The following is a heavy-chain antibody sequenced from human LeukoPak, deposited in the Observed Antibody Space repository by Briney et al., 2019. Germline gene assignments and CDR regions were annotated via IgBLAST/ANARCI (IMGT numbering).Heavy chain of an antibody. V-gene: IGHV3-53*01. CDR3: TTDRPVYGSGSYYPIDY. Sequence: PGGSLRLSCAASGFTVSSKYMSWVRQAPGKGLEWVSLIHTGGDTSYVESVKGRFTISRDNSENTLYLQMNSLRAEDTAVYYCTTDRPVYGSGSYYPIDYWGQGTLVAVSS. CDR2: IHTGGDT. J-gene: IGHJ4*02. CDR1: GFTVSSKY. D-gene: IGHD3-10*01.